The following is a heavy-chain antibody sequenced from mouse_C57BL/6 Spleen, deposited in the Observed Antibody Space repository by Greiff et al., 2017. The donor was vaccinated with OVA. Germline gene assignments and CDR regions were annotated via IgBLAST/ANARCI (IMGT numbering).Heavy chain of an antibody. Sequence: ESGPVILQSSQTLSLTCSFSGFSLSTSGMGVSWISQPSGKGLEWLAHIYWDDDKRYNPSLKSRLTISKDTSSNQVFLQITSVATADTATDYCARGTYFEGFAYWGQGTMVTVAA. J-gene: IGHJ3*01. V-gene: IGHV8-12*01. CDR3: ARGTYFEGFAY. CDR1: GFSLSTSGMG. CDR2: IYWDDDK.